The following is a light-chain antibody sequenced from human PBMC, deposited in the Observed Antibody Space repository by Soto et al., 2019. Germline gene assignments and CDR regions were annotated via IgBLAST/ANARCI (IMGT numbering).Light chain of an antibody. J-gene: IGLJ2*01. V-gene: IGLV2-14*01. CDR2: EVS. Sequence: QSALTQPASVSGSPGQSITISCTGTSSDVGGYNYVSWYQQHPGKAPKLMIYEVSNRPSGVPDRFSGSKSGTSASLAITGLQAEDEAYYYCQSYDSRLSGSEVFGGGTKLTVL. CDR1: SSDVGGYNY. CDR3: QSYDSRLSGSEV.